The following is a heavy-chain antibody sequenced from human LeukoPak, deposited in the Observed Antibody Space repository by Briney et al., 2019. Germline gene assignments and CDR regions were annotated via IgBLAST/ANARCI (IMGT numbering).Heavy chain of an antibody. V-gene: IGHV4-34*01. J-gene: IGHJ4*02. CDR3: ARVSYYDSSGYYGLGSTIDY. Sequence: SETLSLTCAVYGGSFSGYYWSWIRQPPGKGLEWIGEINHSGSTNYNPSLKSRVTISVDTSKNQFSLKLSSVTAADTAVYYCARVSYYDSSGYYGLGSTIDYWGRGTLVTVSS. CDR1: GGSFSGYY. CDR2: INHSGST. D-gene: IGHD3-22*01.